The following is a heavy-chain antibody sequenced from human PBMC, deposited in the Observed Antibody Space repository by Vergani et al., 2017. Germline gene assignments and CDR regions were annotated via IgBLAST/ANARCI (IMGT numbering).Heavy chain of an antibody. V-gene: IGHV3-53*01. Sequence: EVQLVESGGGLIQPGGSLRLSCAASGFTVSSNYMSWVRQAPGKGLEWVSVIYSGGSTYYADSVKGRFTISRDNSKNTLYLQMNSLRAEDTAVYYCARGCGSHSGSPLDAFDIWGQGTMVTVSS. J-gene: IGHJ3*02. CDR3: ARGCGSHSGSPLDAFDI. CDR1: GFTVSSNY. CDR2: IYSGGST. D-gene: IGHD1-26*01.